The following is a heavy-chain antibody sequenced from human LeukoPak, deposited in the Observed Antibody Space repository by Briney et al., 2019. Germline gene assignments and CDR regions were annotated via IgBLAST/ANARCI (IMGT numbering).Heavy chain of an antibody. CDR2: INHSGST. D-gene: IGHD3-22*01. CDR1: GGSFSGYY. CDR3: ARGWHYYDSSGYLPDFDY. Sequence: PSETLSLTCAVYGGSFSGYYWSWIRQPPGKGLEWIGEINHSGSTNYNPSLKSRVTISVDTSKNQFSLKLSSVTAADTAVYYCARGWHYYDSSGYLPDFDYWGQGTLVTVSP. V-gene: IGHV4-34*01. J-gene: IGHJ4*02.